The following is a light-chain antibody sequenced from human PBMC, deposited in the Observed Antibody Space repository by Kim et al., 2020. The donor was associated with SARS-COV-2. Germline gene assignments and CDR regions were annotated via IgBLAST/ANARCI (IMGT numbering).Light chain of an antibody. CDR2: AAS. V-gene: IGKV1-39*01. J-gene: IGKJ1*01. Sequence: DIQMTQSPSSLSASVGDRVTITCRASQSISNYLNWYQQKPGKAPNLLLYAASTLQSGVPSRFSGSGSGTDFTLTISSLQPEDFATYYCQQSYSTPWTFGQGTRVEIK. CDR3: QQSYSTPWT. CDR1: QSISNY.